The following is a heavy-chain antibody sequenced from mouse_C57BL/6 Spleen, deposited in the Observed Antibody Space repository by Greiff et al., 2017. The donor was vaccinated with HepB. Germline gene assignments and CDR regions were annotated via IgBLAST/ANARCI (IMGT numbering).Heavy chain of an antibody. D-gene: IGHD1-1*01. CDR3: ARSFNYGSSFAY. CDR1: GFTFSSYT. Sequence: EVKLVESGGGLVKPGGSLKLSCAASGFTFSSYTMSWVRQTPEKRLEWVATISGGGGNTYYPDSVKGRFPITRDNAKNTLYLQMSSLRSEDTALYYCARSFNYGSSFAYWGQGTLVTVSA. CDR2: ISGGGGNT. V-gene: IGHV5-9*01. J-gene: IGHJ3*01.